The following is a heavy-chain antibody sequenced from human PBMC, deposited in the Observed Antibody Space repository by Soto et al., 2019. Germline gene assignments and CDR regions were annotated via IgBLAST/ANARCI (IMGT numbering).Heavy chain of an antibody. Sequence: PSETLSLTCAVYGGSFSGYYWSWIPQPPGKGLARIGEINLSGSTNYNPSLKSRVTISVDTSKNQFSLKLSSVTAADTAVYYCASVQDYWGQGTLVTVAS. D-gene: IGHD1-1*01. V-gene: IGHV4-34*01. CDR3: ASVQDY. CDR2: INLSGST. CDR1: GGSFSGYY. J-gene: IGHJ4*02.